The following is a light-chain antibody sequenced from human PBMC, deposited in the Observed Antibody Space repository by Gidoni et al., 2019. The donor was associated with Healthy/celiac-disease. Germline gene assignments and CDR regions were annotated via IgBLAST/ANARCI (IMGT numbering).Light chain of an antibody. CDR3: AAGDDSLSGLV. CDR2: RNN. V-gene: IGLV1-47*01. J-gene: IGLJ3*02. CDR1: SSNIGRNY. Sequence: QSVLTQPPSASGPPVQRVTISCSGSSSNIGRNYVYWSQQLPGTAPKLLIYRNNQRPSGVPDRFSGSKSGTSASLAISGLRSEDEADYYCAAGDDSLSGLVFGGGTKLTVL.